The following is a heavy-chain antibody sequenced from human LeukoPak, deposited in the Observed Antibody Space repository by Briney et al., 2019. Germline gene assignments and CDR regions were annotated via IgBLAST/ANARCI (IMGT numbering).Heavy chain of an antibody. V-gene: IGHV3-7*01. CDR3: TRDRGFGADDY. J-gene: IGHJ4*02. CDR2: IHKDGSAK. CDR1: GFPFSGYW. D-gene: IGHD3-10*01. Sequence: LTGGSLRLSCGASGFPFSGYWMSWVRQAPGKGLEWVANIHKDGSAKRYVDSVKGRFTISRDNAKSSLYLQTNSLRDEDTAVYYCTRDRGFGADDYWGRGSLVSVSS.